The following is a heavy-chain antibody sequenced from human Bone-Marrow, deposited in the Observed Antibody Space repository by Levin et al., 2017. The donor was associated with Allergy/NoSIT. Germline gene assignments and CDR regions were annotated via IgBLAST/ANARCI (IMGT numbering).Heavy chain of an antibody. J-gene: IGHJ4*02. CDR3: SGGRYCSGSTCPD. CDR1: GFTVSNTY. CDR2: IYSGGST. Sequence: LSLTCAASGFTVSNTYMTWVRQAPGKGLEWVSLIYSGGSTYYVDSVKGRFTISRDSSKNTVFLQMNSLRVEDTAVYYCSGGRYCSGSTCPDWGQGTLVTVSS. D-gene: IGHD2-15*01. V-gene: IGHV3-66*01.